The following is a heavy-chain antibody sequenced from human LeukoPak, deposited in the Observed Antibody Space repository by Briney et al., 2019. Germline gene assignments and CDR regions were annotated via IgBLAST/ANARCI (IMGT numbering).Heavy chain of an antibody. V-gene: IGHV1-2*02. CDR3: ARDGIAVAGTLRTEGMVYYYYYMDV. D-gene: IGHD6-19*01. CDR1: GYTFTGYY. CDR2: INPNSGGT. Sequence: ASVKVSCKASGYTFTGYYMHWVRQAPGQGLEWMGWINPNSGGTKYAQKFQGRVTMTRDTSISTAYMELSRLRSDDTAVYYCARDGIAVAGTLRTEGMVYYYYYMDVWGKGTTVTVSS. J-gene: IGHJ6*03.